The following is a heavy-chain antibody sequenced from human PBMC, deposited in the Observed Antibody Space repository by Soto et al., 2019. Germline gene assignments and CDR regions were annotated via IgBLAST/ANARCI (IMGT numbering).Heavy chain of an antibody. Sequence: QVQLQESGPGLVKPSDTLSLTCAVSGYSISSSNWWGWIRQPPGKGLEWIGYIYYSGSTYYNPSLKSRVTMSVDTSKNRFSLKLSSVTAVDTAVYYCARYRGRYSYGNNWFDPWGQGTLVTVSS. CDR3: ARYRGRYSYGNNWFDP. J-gene: IGHJ5*02. V-gene: IGHV4-28*01. CDR1: GYSISSSNW. CDR2: IYYSGST. D-gene: IGHD5-18*01.